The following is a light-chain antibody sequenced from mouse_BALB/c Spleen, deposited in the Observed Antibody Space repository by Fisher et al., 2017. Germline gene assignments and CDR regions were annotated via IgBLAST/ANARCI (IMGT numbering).Light chain of an antibody. CDR2: DTS. V-gene: IGKV4-59*01. Sequence: IVITQTPAIMSASLGERVTMTCTASSSVSSSYLHWYQQKSGTSPKRWIYDTSKLASGVPARFSGSGSGTSYSLTISSMEAEDAATYYCQQWSSNPYTFGGGTKLEIK. CDR1: SSVSS. J-gene: IGKJ2*01. CDR3: QQWSSNPYT.